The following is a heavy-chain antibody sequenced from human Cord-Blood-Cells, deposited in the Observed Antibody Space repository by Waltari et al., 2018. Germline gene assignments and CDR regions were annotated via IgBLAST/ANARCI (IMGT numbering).Heavy chain of an antibody. CDR1: GGSIRSGGYY. CDR2: IYYSGRT. J-gene: IGHJ4*02. D-gene: IGHD1-26*01. CDR3: ARGGSGSYYDY. V-gene: IGHV4-31*03. Sequence: QVQLQESGPGLVKPSQTLSLPCTVSGGSIRSGGYYWSWIRQHPGKGLEWIGYIYYSGRTYYNPSLKSRVTISVDTSKNQFSLKLSSVTAADTAVYYCARGGSGSYYDYWGQGTLVTVSS.